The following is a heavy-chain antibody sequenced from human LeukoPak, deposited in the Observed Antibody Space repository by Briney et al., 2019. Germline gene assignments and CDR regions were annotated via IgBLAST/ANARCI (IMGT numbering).Heavy chain of an antibody. J-gene: IGHJ6*02. CDR2: INWNADST. Sequence: PGGSLRLSCAASGFKFSDYGMSWVRQAPGKGLEWVSGINWNADSTGYADSVKGRFTISKDNAKNSLFLQMNSLRAEDTAMYYCARAILSDPKYCGMDVWGQGTTVTVSS. CDR3: ARAILSDPKYCGMDV. V-gene: IGHV3-20*04. D-gene: IGHD3-9*01. CDR1: GFKFSDYG.